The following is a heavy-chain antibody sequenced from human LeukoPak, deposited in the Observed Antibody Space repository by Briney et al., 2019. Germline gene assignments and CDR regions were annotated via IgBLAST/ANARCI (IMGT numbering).Heavy chain of an antibody. CDR2: ISWNSGNI. Sequence: PGRSLRLSCAASGFTFDESAMHWVRQAPGKGLEWVSGISWNSGNIDYADSVKGRFPISRDNAKNSLYLQMNSLRTEDTALYYCAKDWGDQPAGMDVWGQGPTVTVSS. J-gene: IGHJ6*02. V-gene: IGHV3-9*01. CDR1: GFTFDESA. D-gene: IGHD1-14*01. CDR3: AKDWGDQPAGMDV.